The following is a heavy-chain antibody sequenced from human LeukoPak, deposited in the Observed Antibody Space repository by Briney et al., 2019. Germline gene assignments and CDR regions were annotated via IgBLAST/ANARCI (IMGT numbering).Heavy chain of an antibody. CDR1: GFTFSISA. CDR2: ISTNEITT. J-gene: IGHJ6*02. D-gene: IGHD2-2*01. Sequence: GGSLRLSCAASGFTFSISAMHWVRQAPGKGLEYVSTISTNEITTYYANSVKGRFTISRDNSKNTLYLQMGSLRAEDMAVYYCARGAPHCSKTSCYSYYYGMDVWGQGTTVTVSS. V-gene: IGHV3-64*01. CDR3: ARGAPHCSKTSCYSYYYGMDV.